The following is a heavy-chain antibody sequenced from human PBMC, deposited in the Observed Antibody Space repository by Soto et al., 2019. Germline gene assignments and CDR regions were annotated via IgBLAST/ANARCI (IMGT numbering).Heavy chain of an antibody. J-gene: IGHJ6*02. CDR1: GFTFSSYW. CDR3: ARDSKGSITIFGVVIIDYGMDV. Sequence: HPGGSLRLSCAASGFTFSSYWMSWVRQAPGKGLEWVANIKQDGSEKYYVDSVKGRFTISRDNAKNSLYLQMNSLRAEDTAVYYCARDSKGSITIFGVVIIDYGMDVWGQGTTVTVSS. CDR2: IKQDGSEK. V-gene: IGHV3-7*01. D-gene: IGHD3-3*01.